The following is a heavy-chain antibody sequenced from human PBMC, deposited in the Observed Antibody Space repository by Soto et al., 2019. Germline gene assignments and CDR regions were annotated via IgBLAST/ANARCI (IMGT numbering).Heavy chain of an antibody. CDR1: GFSLSTSGVG. CDR2: IYWDDDK. Sequence: QITLKESGPPLVKPTQTLTLTCTFSGFSLSTSGVGVGWIRQPPGKALEWLALIYWDDDKRYSPSRKSRLTITKDTSKTPVVLTMTDMDPVDTATSYCANRGLWAAAADYFDYWGQGTLVTVSS. J-gene: IGHJ4*02. CDR3: ANRGLWAAAADYFDY. V-gene: IGHV2-5*02. D-gene: IGHD6-13*01.